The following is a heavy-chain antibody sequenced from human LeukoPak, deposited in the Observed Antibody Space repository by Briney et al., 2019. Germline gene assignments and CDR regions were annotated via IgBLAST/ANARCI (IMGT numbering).Heavy chain of an antibody. CDR1: GFTISNYW. J-gene: IGHJ4*02. CDR3: ARGVIGYCSSTSCSPVGY. V-gene: IGHV3-74*03. D-gene: IGHD2-2*01. Sequence: GGSLRLSCVGSGFTISNYWMHWVRQAPGTGLVWVSRIHPDGSITTYADSVKGRFTISRDNSKNTLYLQMNSLRAEDTAVYYCARGVIGYCSSTSCSPVGYWGQGTLVTVSS. CDR2: IHPDGSIT.